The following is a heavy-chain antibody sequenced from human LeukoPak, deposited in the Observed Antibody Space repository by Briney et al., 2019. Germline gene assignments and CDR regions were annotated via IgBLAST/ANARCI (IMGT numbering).Heavy chain of an antibody. CDR2: INHSGST. D-gene: IGHD3-10*01. J-gene: IGHJ4*02. V-gene: IGHV4-4*02. Sequence: SETLSLTCAVSGDSVTSSNWWSWVRQPPGKGLEWIGEINHSGSTNYNPSLKSRVTISVDTSKNQFSLKLSSVTAADTAVYYCARRKSYYGSAGGMPYYFDYWGQGTLVTVSS. CDR1: GDSVTSSNW. CDR3: ARRKSYYGSAGGMPYYFDY.